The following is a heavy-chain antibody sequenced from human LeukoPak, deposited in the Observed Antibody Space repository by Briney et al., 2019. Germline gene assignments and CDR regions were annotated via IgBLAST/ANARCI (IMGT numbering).Heavy chain of an antibody. Sequence: GGSLRLSCAASGFTFDDYAMHWVRQAPGKGLEWVSGISWNSGSIGYADSVKGRFTISRDNAKNSLYLQMNSLRAEDTALYYCAKDNDYGDYGQGWYFDLWGRGTLVTVSS. CDR3: AKDNDYGDYGQGWYFDL. D-gene: IGHD4-17*01. CDR2: ISWNSGSI. CDR1: GFTFDDYA. J-gene: IGHJ2*01. V-gene: IGHV3-9*01.